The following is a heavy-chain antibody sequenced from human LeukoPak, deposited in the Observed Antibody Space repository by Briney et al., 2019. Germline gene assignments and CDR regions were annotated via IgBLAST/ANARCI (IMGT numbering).Heavy chain of an antibody. CDR3: AKIRDDILTGEDYFDK. Sequence: GRCLRLARAACTLIFTIYSMTCVSHAPRRGVVWVSAQSGSGGSRFYADSVKGRFTISRDNSKNTLYLHMDSLRAEDTGVYYCAKIRDDILTGEDYFDKWGQGPLVSVSS. V-gene: IGHV3-23*01. CDR2: QSGSGGSR. D-gene: IGHD3-9*01. J-gene: IGHJ4*02. CDR1: TLIFTIYS.